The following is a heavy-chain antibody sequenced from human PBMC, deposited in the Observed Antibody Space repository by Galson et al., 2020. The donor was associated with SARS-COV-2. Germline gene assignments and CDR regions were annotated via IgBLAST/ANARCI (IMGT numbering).Heavy chain of an antibody. Sequence: GGSLRLSCAASGFTFSSYAMSWVRQAPGKGLEWVSAISSNGARTHYADSVKGRFTISRDNSKSTLCLQMTSLRAEDTALYYCAKEEKNREADAFDIWGQGTMVTVSS. D-gene: IGHD1-26*01. CDR2: ISSNGART. CDR1: GFTFSSYA. V-gene: IGHV3-23*01. J-gene: IGHJ3*02. CDR3: AKEEKNREADAFDI.